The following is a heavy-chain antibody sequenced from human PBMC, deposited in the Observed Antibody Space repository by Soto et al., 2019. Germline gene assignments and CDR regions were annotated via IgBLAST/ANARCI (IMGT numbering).Heavy chain of an antibody. J-gene: IGHJ4*02. CDR3: ARLDYSYGFDY. CDR1: GGSISSGGYY. Sequence: SETLSLTCTVSGGSISSGGYYWSWIRQHPGKGLEWIGYIYYSGSTYYNPSLKSRVTMSVDTSKNQFSLKLSSVTAADTAVYYCARLDYSYGFDYWGQGTLVTVSS. CDR2: IYYSGST. D-gene: IGHD5-18*01. V-gene: IGHV4-31*03.